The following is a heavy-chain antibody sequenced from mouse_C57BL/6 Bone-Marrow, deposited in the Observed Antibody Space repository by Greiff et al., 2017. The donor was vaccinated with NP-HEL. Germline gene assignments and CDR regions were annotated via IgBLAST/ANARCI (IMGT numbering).Heavy chain of an antibody. CDR3: VRQCKNGFAY. V-gene: IGHV10-1*01. CDR2: IRSKSNNYAT. J-gene: IGHJ3*01. CDR1: GFSFNTYA. Sequence: EVQLQESGGGLVQPKGSLKLSCAASGFSFNTYAMNWVRQAPGKGLEWVARIRSKSNNYATYYSASVKDRFTIYRDDSESMLYLQMNNLRSEDTAMYYCVRQCKNGFAYWGQGTLVTVSA.